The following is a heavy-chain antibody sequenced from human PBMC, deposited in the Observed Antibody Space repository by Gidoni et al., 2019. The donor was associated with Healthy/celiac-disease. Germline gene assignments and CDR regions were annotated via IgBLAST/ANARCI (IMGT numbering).Heavy chain of an antibody. CDR1: GFTFMTYD. CDR2: IGTAGDT. J-gene: IGHJ4*02. CDR3: TRGRYGSGSYSVFDY. Sequence: EVQLVESGGGVVQPGGSLRLSCAAAGFTFMTYDMHWVRQATGKGLEWVSAIGTAGDTYYPGSVKGRFTISRENAKSSLYLQMNSLRAGDTAVYYCTRGRYGSGSYSVFDYWGQGTLVTVSS. D-gene: IGHD3-10*01. V-gene: IGHV3-13*04.